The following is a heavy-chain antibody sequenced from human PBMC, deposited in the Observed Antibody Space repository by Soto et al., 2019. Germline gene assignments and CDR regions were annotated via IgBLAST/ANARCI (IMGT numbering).Heavy chain of an antibody. V-gene: IGHV4-34*01. CDR2: IHDSGST. D-gene: IGHD6-13*01. Sequence: SDTLSLTCAVYGESFSGYYWSWIRHPPGKGLEWIGEIHDSGSTNYNPSLKSLLIVSVDTSRNQVSLKLNSVTAADTAVYYGARGVRRPSSCYSDSWGQGTLVTAPQ. CDR1: GESFSGYY. J-gene: IGHJ5*01. CDR3: ARGVRRPSSCYSDS.